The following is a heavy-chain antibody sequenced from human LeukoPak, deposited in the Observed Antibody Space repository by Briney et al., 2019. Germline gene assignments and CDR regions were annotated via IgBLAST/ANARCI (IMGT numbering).Heavy chain of an antibody. V-gene: IGHV3-23*01. CDR3: AKVNGWFGDFDY. CDR1: GFTFSSYA. D-gene: IGHD3-10*01. J-gene: IGHJ4*02. Sequence: GGFLRLSCAASGFTFSSYAMNWVRQAPGKGPEWVSGISGSGDTTHYAESVKGRFTISRDNSKNTLYLQMNSLRAEDTAVYYCAKVNGWFGDFDYWGQGTLVTVSS. CDR2: ISGSGDTT.